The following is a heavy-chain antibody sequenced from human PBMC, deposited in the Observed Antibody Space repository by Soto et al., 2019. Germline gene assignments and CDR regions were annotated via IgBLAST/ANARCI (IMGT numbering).Heavy chain of an antibody. J-gene: IGHJ3*02. CDR1: GGTFSSYT. Sequence: QVQLVQSGAEVKKPGSSVKVSCKASGGTFSSYTISWVRQAPGQGLEWMGRIIPILGIANYAQKFQGRVTITADKSTSTSYMELSSLRSEDTAVYYCAGAADAHGDAFDSWGQGTMVTVSS. V-gene: IGHV1-69*02. CDR3: AGAADAHGDAFDS. D-gene: IGHD2-2*01. CDR2: IIPILGIA.